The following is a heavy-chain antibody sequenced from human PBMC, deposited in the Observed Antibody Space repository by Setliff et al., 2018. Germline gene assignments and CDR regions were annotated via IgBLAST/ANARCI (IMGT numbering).Heavy chain of an antibody. D-gene: IGHD3-3*01. V-gene: IGHV1-8*03. J-gene: IGHJ4*02. CDR1: GYTFTSYD. CDR2: MNPNSGNT. Sequence: GASVKVSCKASGYTFTSYDINWVRQATGKGLEWMGWMNPNSGNTGYAQKFQGRVTITRNTSISTAYMELSSLRSEDTAVYYCARRGLGYAFWSGYYTMYYFDYWGQGTLVTVSS. CDR3: ARRGLGYAFWSGYYTMYYFDY.